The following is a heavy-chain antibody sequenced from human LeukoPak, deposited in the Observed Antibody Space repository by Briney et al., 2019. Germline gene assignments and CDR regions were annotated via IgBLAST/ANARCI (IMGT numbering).Heavy chain of an antibody. J-gene: IGHJ4*02. V-gene: IGHV1-8*01. CDR2: MNPNSGNT. Sequence: ASVKVSCKASGYTFTSYDINWVRQATGQGLGWMGWMNPNSGNTGYAQKFQGRVTMTRNTSISTAYMELSSLRSEDTAVYYCARGYYGSGNFIDWGQGTLVTVSS. CDR3: ARGYYGSGNFID. D-gene: IGHD3-10*01. CDR1: GYTFTSYD.